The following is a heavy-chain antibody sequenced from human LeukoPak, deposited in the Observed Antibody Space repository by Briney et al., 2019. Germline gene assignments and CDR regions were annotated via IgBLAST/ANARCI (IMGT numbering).Heavy chain of an antibody. CDR2: MSGSGNTI. Sequence: RPGGSLRLSCAASGFTFSSFEMNWVRQAPGKGLEWISYMSGSGNTIKYADSVKGRFTISRDNTKNSLSLQMNSLRAEDTAVYYCARYCSGGGCYGWFDPWGQGTLVTVSS. CDR1: GFTFSSFE. D-gene: IGHD2-15*01. V-gene: IGHV3-48*03. J-gene: IGHJ5*02. CDR3: ARYCSGGGCYGWFDP.